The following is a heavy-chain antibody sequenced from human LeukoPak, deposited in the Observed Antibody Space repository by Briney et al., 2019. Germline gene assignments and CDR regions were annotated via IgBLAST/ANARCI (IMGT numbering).Heavy chain of an antibody. Sequence: PGGSLRLSCAASGFTLSSYAMSWVRQAPGKGLEWVSAINGSGGSTYYADSVKGRFTISRDNSKNTLYLQMNSLRAEDTAVYYCAKDDCSTTSCPSDYWGQGTLVTVSS. J-gene: IGHJ4*02. D-gene: IGHD2-2*01. CDR1: GFTLSSYA. CDR3: AKDDCSTTSCPSDY. V-gene: IGHV3-23*01. CDR2: INGSGGST.